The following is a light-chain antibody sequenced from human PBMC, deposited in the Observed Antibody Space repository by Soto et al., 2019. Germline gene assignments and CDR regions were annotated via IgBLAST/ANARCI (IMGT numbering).Light chain of an antibody. CDR3: QSYDSSLSGWV. J-gene: IGLJ3*02. CDR1: SSNIGAGYD. V-gene: IGLV1-40*01. Sequence: QPVLTQPTSVSGAAGQRVTISCTGSSSNIGAGYDVHWYQQLPGTAPKLLIYGNSNRPSGVPDRFSGSKSGTSASLAITGLQAEDEADYYCQSYDSSLSGWVFGGGTKLTVL. CDR2: GNS.